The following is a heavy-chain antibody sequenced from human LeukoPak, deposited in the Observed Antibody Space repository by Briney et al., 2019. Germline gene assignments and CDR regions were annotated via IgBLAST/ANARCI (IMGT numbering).Heavy chain of an antibody. Sequence: PGGSLRLSCAASGFTFSDYYMSWIRQAPGKGLEWVSYISSSGSTIYYADSVKGRFTISRDNAKNSLYLQMNSLRAEDTAVYYWARELDTATRVVGWFDPGGQGTLVTVSS. CDR2: ISSSGSTI. CDR1: GFTFSDYY. V-gene: IGHV3-11*01. D-gene: IGHD5-18*01. J-gene: IGHJ5*02. CDR3: ARELDTATRVVGWFDP.